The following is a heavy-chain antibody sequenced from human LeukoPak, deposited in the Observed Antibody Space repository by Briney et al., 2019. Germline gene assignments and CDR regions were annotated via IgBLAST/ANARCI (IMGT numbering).Heavy chain of an antibody. CDR3: AKDISRYSSSWFQVGYYYYYGMDV. CDR2: ISWNSGSI. Sequence: GGSLRLSCAASGFTFSGYWMHWVRQAPGKGLEWVSGISWNSGSIGYADSVKGRFTISRGNAKNSLYLQMNSLRAEDTALYYCAKDISRYSSSWFQVGYYYYYGMDVWGQGTTVTVSS. V-gene: IGHV3-9*01. D-gene: IGHD6-13*01. J-gene: IGHJ6*02. CDR1: GFTFSGYW.